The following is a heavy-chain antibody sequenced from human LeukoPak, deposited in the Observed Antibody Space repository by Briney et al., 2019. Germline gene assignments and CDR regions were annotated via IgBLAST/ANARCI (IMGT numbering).Heavy chain of an antibody. D-gene: IGHD3-10*01. Sequence: GGSLRLSCVVSGLTFSNFWMSWFRQAPGKGLEWVGFIRSKAYGGTTEYAASVKGRFTISRDDSKSIAYLQMNSLKTEDTAVYYCTRGYPSPGLWLADYWGQGTLVTVSS. CDR3: TRGYPSPGLWLADY. CDR2: IRSKAYGGTT. CDR1: GLTFSNFW. V-gene: IGHV3-49*03. J-gene: IGHJ4*02.